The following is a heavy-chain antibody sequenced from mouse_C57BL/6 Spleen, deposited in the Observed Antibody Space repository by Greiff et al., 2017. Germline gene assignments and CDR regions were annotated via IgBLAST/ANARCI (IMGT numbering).Heavy chain of an antibody. J-gene: IGHJ4*01. CDR2: IDPEDGAT. CDR3: ARDHARATMDY. Sequence: VQLQQSGAELVKPGASVKFSCTASGFNIKDYYLHWVKQRTDQGLGWIGRIDPEDGATKYAPKFQGRATLTADTSSNTAYLQLSSLTSEDTAVYYCARDHARATMDYWGKGTSVTVAS. D-gene: IGHD3-1*01. V-gene: IGHV14-2*01. CDR1: GFNIKDYY.